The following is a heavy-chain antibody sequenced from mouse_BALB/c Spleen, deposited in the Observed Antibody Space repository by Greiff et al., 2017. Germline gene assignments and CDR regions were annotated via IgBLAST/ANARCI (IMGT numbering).Heavy chain of an antibody. CDR2: IWAGGST. CDR1: GFSLTSYG. Sequence: VKLMESGPGLVAPSQSLSITCTVSGFSLTSYGVHWVRQPPGKGLEWLGVIWAGGSTNYNSALMSRLSISKDNSKSQVFLKMNSLQTDDTAMYYCARDRDYRYYYAMDYWGQGTSVTVSS. V-gene: IGHV2-9*02. D-gene: IGHD5-5*01. J-gene: IGHJ4*01. CDR3: ARDRDYRYYYAMDY.